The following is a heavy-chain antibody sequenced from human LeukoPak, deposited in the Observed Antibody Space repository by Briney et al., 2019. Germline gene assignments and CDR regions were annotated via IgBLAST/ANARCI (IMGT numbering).Heavy chain of an antibody. CDR1: GGSISSSSYY. J-gene: IGHJ4*02. CDR2: IYYSGST. Sequence: SETLSLTCTVSGGSISSSSYYWGWIRQPPGKGLEWIGSIYYSGSTYYNPSLKSRVTISVDTSKNQFSLKLSSVTAADTAVYYCARERSLITFGGVPGQGPDYWGQGTLVTVSS. V-gene: IGHV4-39*07. CDR3: ARERSLITFGGVPGQGPDY. D-gene: IGHD3-16*01.